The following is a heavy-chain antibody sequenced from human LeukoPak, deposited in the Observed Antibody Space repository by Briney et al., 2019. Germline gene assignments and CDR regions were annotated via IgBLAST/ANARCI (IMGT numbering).Heavy chain of an antibody. CDR3: ARKNPTALRNNWFDP. Sequence: GESLQISCKGSGYRFTNYWIAWVRPMPGKGLEWMGAINPGGSHIRYSPSFQGQVTISTDKSISTAYLQWSSLKASDTAIYYCARKNPTALRNNWFDPWGQGTLVTVSS. J-gene: IGHJ5*02. V-gene: IGHV5-51*01. D-gene: IGHD5-18*01. CDR1: GYRFTNYW. CDR2: INPGGSHI.